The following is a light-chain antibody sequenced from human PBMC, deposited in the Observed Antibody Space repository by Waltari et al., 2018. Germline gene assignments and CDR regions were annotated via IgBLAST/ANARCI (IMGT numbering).Light chain of an antibody. V-gene: IGLV2-8*01. J-gene: IGLJ2*01. CDR1: SRDVGRSKS. CDR2: EVN. CDR3: SSYAVSNNLL. Sequence: QSALPQPPSASGSPGQSVPIPCPGPSRDVGRSKSASWYQQHPGKAPRLIIYEVNRRPSGVPDRFSGSKSGNTASLTVSGLQAEDEADYYCSSYAVSNNLLFGGGTKLTVL.